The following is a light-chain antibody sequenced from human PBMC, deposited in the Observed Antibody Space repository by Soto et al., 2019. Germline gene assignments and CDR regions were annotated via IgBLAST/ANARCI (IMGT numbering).Light chain of an antibody. Sequence: TQSPSTLSASVGDRVTITCRASQTISSWLAWYQQKPGKAPKLLIYDVSSLESGVPSRFSGSGSGTEFTLTVTSLQPDDSATYYCQQYNSYPWTFGQGTKVDIK. CDR2: DVS. CDR3: QQYNSYPWT. V-gene: IGKV1-5*01. CDR1: QTISSW. J-gene: IGKJ1*01.